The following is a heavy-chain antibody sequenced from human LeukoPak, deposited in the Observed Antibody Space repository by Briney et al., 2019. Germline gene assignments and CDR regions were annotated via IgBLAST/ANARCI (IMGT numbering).Heavy chain of an antibody. Sequence: NPSETLSFTCTVSCGSISSGSYYWSWIRQPAGKGLEWVGRIYTSGSTYYNPSLKSRVTISVDTSKNQFSLKLSSVTATDTAVYYCARNSRVRGVIIVGVFFDYWGQGTLVTVSS. CDR3: ARNSRVRGVIIVGVFFDY. CDR1: CGSISSGSYY. D-gene: IGHD3-10*01. J-gene: IGHJ4*02. CDR2: IYTSGST. V-gene: IGHV4-61*02.